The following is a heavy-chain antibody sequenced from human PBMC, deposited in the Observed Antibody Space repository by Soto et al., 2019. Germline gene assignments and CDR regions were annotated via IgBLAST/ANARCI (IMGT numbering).Heavy chain of an antibody. J-gene: IGHJ4*02. CDR3: ARGRSQLVWWFDY. D-gene: IGHD6-13*01. V-gene: IGHV4-34*01. Sequence: QVQLQQWGAGLLKPSETLSLTCAVYGGSFSGYYWSWIRQPPGKGLEWIGEINHSGSTNYNPSLKSRVTISVDTSKNQFSLKLSSVTAADTAVYYCARGRSQLVWWFDYWGQGTLVTVSS. CDR2: INHSGST. CDR1: GGSFSGYY.